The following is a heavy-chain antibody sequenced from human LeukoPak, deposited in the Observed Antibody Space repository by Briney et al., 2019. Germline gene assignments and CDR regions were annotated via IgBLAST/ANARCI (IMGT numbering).Heavy chain of an antibody. CDR2: INPNSGST. CDR1: GYTFTGYY. D-gene: IGHD3-22*01. CDR3: ARVDDRGHYSDSSGPRKLFDY. V-gene: IGHV1-2*02. J-gene: IGHJ4*02. Sequence: WASVKVSCKASGYTFTGYYMHWVRQAPGQGLEWMGWINPNSGSTNYAQKFQGRVTMTRDTSITTAYMELSRLRSDDTAVYYCARVDDRGHYSDSSGPRKLFDYWGQGTLVTVSS.